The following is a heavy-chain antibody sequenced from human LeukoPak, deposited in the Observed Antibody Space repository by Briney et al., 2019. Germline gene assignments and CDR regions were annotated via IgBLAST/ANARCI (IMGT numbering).Heavy chain of an antibody. J-gene: IGHJ4*02. CDR3: ARGAQTYYDKAPVDY. CDR2: INHSGST. Sequence: SETLSLTCAVYGGSFSGYYWSWIRQPPGKGLGWIGEINHSGSTNYNPSLKSRVTISVDTSKSQFSLKLNSMTAADTAVYYCARGAQTYYDKAPVDYWGQGTLVTVSS. D-gene: IGHD3-22*01. V-gene: IGHV4-34*01. CDR1: GGSFSGYY.